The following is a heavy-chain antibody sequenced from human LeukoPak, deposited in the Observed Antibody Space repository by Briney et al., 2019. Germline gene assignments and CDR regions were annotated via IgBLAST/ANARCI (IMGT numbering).Heavy chain of an antibody. J-gene: IGHJ3*02. Sequence: ASVKVSCKASGYTFTSYGISWVRQAPGQGLEWMGWISAYNGNTNYAQKLQDKVTMTTDTSTSTAYMELRSLRSDDTAVYYCARDLSGHIVVVTAIRGDAFDIWGQGTMVTVSS. D-gene: IGHD2-21*02. V-gene: IGHV1-18*01. CDR3: ARDLSGHIVVVTAIRGDAFDI. CDR2: ISAYNGNT. CDR1: GYTFTSYG.